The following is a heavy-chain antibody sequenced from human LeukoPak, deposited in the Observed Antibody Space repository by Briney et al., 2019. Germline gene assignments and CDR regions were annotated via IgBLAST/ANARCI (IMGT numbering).Heavy chain of an antibody. V-gene: IGHV3-48*03. CDR2: ISSSGSTI. J-gene: IGHJ4*02. D-gene: IGHD6-19*01. Sequence: GGSLRLSCAASGFTFSSYEMNWVRQAPGKGLEWVSYISSSGSTIYYADSVKGRFTISRDNAKNSLYLQMSSLRAEDTAVYYCARDQEGPGGWYYWGQGTRVTVSS. CDR1: GFTFSSYE. CDR3: ARDQEGPGGWYY.